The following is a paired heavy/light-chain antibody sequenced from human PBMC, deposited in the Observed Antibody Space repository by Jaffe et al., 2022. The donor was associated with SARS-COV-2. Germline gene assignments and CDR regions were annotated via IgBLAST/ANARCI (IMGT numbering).Heavy chain of an antibody. D-gene: IGHD6-13*01. CDR3: AKDRGAAAAGYGMDV. CDR1: GFTFSSYA. V-gene: IGHV3-23*01. Sequence: EVQLLEFGGGLVQPGGSLRLSCVASGFTFSSYAVNWVRQAPGKGLEWVSAISGSGANTFYADSVKGRFTISRDNSKNTLYLQMNSLRGEDTAVYYCAKDRGAAAAGYGMDVWGQGTTVTVS. J-gene: IGHJ6*02. CDR2: ISGSGANT.
Light chain of an antibody. Sequence: QSALTQPASVSGSPGQSITISCTGSSSDVGSYNLVSWYQQHPGKAPKLIIYEGTKRPSGVSNRFSGSKSGNTASLTISGLQAEDEAAYYCSSFARSTIPFGGGTKLTVL. J-gene: IGLJ2*01. V-gene: IGLV2-23*01. CDR1: SSDVGSYNL. CDR2: EGT. CDR3: SSFARSTIP.